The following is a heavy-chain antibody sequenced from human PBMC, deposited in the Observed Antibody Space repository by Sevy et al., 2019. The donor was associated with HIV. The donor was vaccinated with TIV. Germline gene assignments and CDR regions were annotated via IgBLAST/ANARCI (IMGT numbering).Heavy chain of an antibody. V-gene: IGHV3-74*01. CDR2: INSDGSST. CDR3: ASPGQGSGYSGYGPGAFDI. J-gene: IGHJ3*02. D-gene: IGHD5-12*01. Sequence: GGSLRLSCAASGFTFSSYWMHWVRQAPGKGLVWVSRINSDGSSTSYADSVKGGFTISRDNAKNTLYLQMNSLRAEDTAVYYCASPGQGSGYSGYGPGAFDIWGQGTMVTVSS. CDR1: GFTFSSYW.